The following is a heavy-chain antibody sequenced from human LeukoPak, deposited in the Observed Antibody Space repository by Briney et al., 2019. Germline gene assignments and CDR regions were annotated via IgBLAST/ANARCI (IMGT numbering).Heavy chain of an antibody. Sequence: ASQTLSLTCAVSGGSISSGVYSWSWIRQPPGKGLEWIGYIYHSGSTYYNPSLKSRVTISVDRSKNQFSLKLSSVTAADTAVYYCARVRPDYYDMSRGDAFDIWGQGTMVTVSS. CDR3: ARVRPDYYDMSRGDAFDI. CDR2: IYHSGST. CDR1: GGSISSGVYS. D-gene: IGHD3-22*01. V-gene: IGHV4-30-2*01. J-gene: IGHJ3*02.